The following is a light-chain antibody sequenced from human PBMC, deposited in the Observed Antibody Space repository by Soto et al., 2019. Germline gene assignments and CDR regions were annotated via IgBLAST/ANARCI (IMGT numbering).Light chain of an antibody. J-gene: IGLJ1*01. CDR3: SSYTSSSTLEV. CDR2: DVS. Sequence: QSALTQPASGSGSPGQSITICCTGTSSDVGGYNYVSWYQQHPGNAPKLMIYDVSNRPSGVSNRFSGSKSGNTASLTISGLQAEDEADYYCSSYTSSSTLEVFGTGTKVTVL. CDR1: SSDVGGYNY. V-gene: IGLV2-14*01.